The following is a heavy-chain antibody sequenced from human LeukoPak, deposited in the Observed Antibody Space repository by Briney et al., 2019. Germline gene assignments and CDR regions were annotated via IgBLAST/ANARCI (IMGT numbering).Heavy chain of an antibody. J-gene: IGHJ6*02. CDR3: ASAAGHFYGMDV. CDR1: GFTVSDYY. Sequence: PGGSLRLSCAASGFTVSDYYMSWIRQAPGKGLEWVSYISSRSSTIHYADSVKGRFTISRDNAKNSLYLQMNSLRDEDTAVYYCASAAGHFYGMDVWGQGTTVTVSS. CDR2: ISSRSSTI. V-gene: IGHV3-11*04.